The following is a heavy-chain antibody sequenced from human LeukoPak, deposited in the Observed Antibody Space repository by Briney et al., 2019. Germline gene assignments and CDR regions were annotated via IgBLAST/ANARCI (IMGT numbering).Heavy chain of an antibody. D-gene: IGHD6-13*01. V-gene: IGHV1-3*03. CDR2: INAGNGNT. Sequence: ASVKVSCKASGYTFTSYAMHWVRQAPGQRLEWMGWINAGNGNTKYSQEFQGRVTITRDTSTSTAYMELSSLRSEDTAVYYCARGDGGEQQLVLGYWGQGALVTVSS. CDR3: ARGDGGEQQLVLGY. J-gene: IGHJ4*02. CDR1: GYTFTSYA.